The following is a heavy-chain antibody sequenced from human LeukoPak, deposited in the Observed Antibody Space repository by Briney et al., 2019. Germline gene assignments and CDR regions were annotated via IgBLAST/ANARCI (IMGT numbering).Heavy chain of an antibody. D-gene: IGHD6-6*01. CDR2: INLNSGGT. CDR3: ASFYSSSVS. Sequence: ASVKVSCKASGYTFTGYYMNWVRQAPGQGLEWMGWINLNSGGTNYAQKFQGRVAMTRDTSISTAYMELSRLRSDDTDVYYCASFYSSSVSWGQGTLVTVSS. J-gene: IGHJ4*02. V-gene: IGHV1-2*02. CDR1: GYTFTGYY.